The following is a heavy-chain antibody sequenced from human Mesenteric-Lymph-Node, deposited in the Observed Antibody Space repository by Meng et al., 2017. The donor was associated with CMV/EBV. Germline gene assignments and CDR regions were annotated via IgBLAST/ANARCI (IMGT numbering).Heavy chain of an antibody. CDR1: GYTFTDYY. CDR2: IDSNSGGT. J-gene: IGHJ5*02. CDR3: ASSGDSFEFDP. V-gene: IGHV1-2*02. D-gene: IGHD3-22*01. Sequence: ASVKVSCKASGYTFTDYYLHWVRQAPGQGLEWMGWIDSNSGGTNYAQNFQDRVTMTRDTSISTAYMELSRLRSDDTAMYYCASSGDSFEFDPWGQGTLVTVSS.